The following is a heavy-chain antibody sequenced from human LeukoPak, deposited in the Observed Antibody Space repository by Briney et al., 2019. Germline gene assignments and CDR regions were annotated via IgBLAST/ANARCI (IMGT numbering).Heavy chain of an antibody. Sequence: PSETLSLTCSVSGDSISSSSYYWAWIRQSPGKGLEWIGAIYSRGNTYYNPSLKSRLTIFIDTAKNEYSLQLRSVIAADTAVYFCARRGWDRPFDYWGQRVLVTVSS. D-gene: IGHD6-19*01. V-gene: IGHV4-39*01. CDR1: GDSISSSSYY. CDR2: IYSRGNT. J-gene: IGHJ4*02. CDR3: ARRGWDRPFDY.